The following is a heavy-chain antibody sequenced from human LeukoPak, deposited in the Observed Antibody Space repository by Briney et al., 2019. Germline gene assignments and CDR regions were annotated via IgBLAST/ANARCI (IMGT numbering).Heavy chain of an antibody. V-gene: IGHV4-59*01. J-gene: IGHJ4*02. Sequence: KPSETLSLTCTVSGGSISSYYWSWIRQPPGKGLEWIGYIYYSGSTNYNPSLKSRVTISVDTSKNQFSLKLSSVTAADTAVYYCARVGPKAPGYFDYWGQGTLVTVSS. CDR1: GGSISSYY. CDR3: ARVGPKAPGYFDY. CDR2: IYYSGST.